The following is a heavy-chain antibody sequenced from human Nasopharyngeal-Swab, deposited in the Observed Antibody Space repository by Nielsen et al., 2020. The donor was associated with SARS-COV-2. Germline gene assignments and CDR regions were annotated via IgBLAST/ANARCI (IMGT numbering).Heavy chain of an antibody. Sequence: SETLSLTCAVSGGSISSSTWWSWFRQPPGKGLEWIGEIYHSGSTNYNPFLKSRVTISVDKSKNQFSLKLSAVTAADTGVYCCARGEGAVDYWGQGTLVTVAS. CDR2: IYHSGST. CDR3: ARGEGAVDY. CDR1: GGSISSSTW. V-gene: IGHV4-4*01. J-gene: IGHJ4*02. D-gene: IGHD1-26*01.